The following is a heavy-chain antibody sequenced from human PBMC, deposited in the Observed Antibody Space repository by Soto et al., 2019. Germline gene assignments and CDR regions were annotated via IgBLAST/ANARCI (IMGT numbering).Heavy chain of an antibody. D-gene: IGHD2-15*01. J-gene: IGHJ5*02. CDR2: INSDGSST. CDR3: VRGGGGGLFDP. V-gene: IGHV3-74*01. CDR1: GFTFSSYW. Sequence: PGGSLRLSCAASGFTFSSYWMHWVRQAPGKGLVWVSRINSDGSSTSYADSVKGRFTISRDNAKRSLYLQMMSLTAEDTAIYYCVRGGGGGLFDPWGQGTMVTVSS.